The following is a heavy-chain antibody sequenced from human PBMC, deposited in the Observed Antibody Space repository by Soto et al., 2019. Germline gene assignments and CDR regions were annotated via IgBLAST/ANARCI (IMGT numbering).Heavy chain of an antibody. V-gene: IGHV1-69*01. Sequence: QVQLVQSGAEVKKPGSSVKVSCKASGGTFSSYAISWVRQAPGQGLEWMGGIIPIFGTANYAQKFQGRVTITADESTSTAYMELSSLRSEDTAVYYCATFTPGIFAEYYYYGMDVWGQGTTFTVSS. CDR2: IIPIFGTA. CDR3: ATFTPGIFAEYYYYGMDV. J-gene: IGHJ6*02. CDR1: GGTFSSYA. D-gene: IGHD3-3*01.